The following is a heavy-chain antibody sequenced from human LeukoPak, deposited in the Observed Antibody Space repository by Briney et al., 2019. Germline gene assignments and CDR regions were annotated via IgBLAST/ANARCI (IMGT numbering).Heavy chain of an antibody. Sequence: GGSLRLSCTASGFTFGDYAMSWFRQAPGKGLEWVGFIRSKAYGGTTEYAASVKGRFTISRDDSKSIAYLQMNSLKTEDTAVYYCTSDSKGREAAADIYYYYYMDVWGKGTTVTVSS. CDR2: IRSKAYGGTT. V-gene: IGHV3-49*03. CDR1: GFTFGDYA. CDR3: TSDSKGREAAADIYYYYYMDV. D-gene: IGHD2-2*01. J-gene: IGHJ6*03.